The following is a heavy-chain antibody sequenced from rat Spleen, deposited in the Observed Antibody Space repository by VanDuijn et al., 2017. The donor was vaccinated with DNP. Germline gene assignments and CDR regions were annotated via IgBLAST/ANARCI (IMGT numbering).Heavy chain of an antibody. J-gene: IGHJ4*01. CDR3: ARLRLEWEVRAMDA. D-gene: IGHD1-1*01. CDR1: GFNFKNHY. CDR2: ISTSDSRT. Sequence: EVQLVESGGGLVQPGKSLKLSCRVSGFNFKNHYMAWVRQAPRKGLEWVASISTSDSRTYYVDSVKGRFTVSRDNAQGSLFLQMNSLQSEDTATYYCARLRLEWEVRAMDAWGQGTSVTVSS. V-gene: IGHV5-25*01.